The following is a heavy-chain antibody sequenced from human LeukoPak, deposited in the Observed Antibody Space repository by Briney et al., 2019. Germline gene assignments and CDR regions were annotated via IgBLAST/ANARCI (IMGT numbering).Heavy chain of an antibody. V-gene: IGHV4-34*01. J-gene: IGHJ4*02. D-gene: IGHD3-3*01. CDR3: ARIPPSPHNFCSGYRKIGFDY. Sequence: PSETLSLTCAVSGDSISSGGYYWSWIRHPPGKGLEWIGEINHGGSTNYNPSLKSRVTISVDTSKNQFSLKLSSLTAADTAVYYCARIPPSPHNFCSGYRKIGFDYWGQGTLVTVSS. CDR2: INHGGST. CDR1: GDSISSGGYY.